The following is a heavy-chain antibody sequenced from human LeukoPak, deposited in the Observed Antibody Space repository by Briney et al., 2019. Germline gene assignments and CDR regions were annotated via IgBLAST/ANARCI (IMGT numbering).Heavy chain of an antibody. CDR1: GYSFTSYW. V-gene: IGHV5-51*01. CDR3: ARQRNYYDSSGYYISGHDAFDI. D-gene: IGHD3-22*01. CDR2: IYPGDSDT. Sequence: PGESLKISCKGSGYSFTSYWIGWVRQMPGKGLEWMGIIYPGDSDTRYSPSFQGQVTMSADKSITTATLQWSSLKASDTAMYYCARQRNYYDSSGYYISGHDAFDIWGQGTMVTVSS. J-gene: IGHJ3*02.